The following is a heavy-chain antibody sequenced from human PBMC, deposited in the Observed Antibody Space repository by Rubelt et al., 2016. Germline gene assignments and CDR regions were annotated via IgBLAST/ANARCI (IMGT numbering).Heavy chain of an antibody. CDR1: GGPINSSNHY. Sequence: LQLQESGPGLVKPSETLSLVCSVLGGPINSSNHYWGWIRQRPGAGLEWIGSTNPRGNTYYNPSLESRVTMSADASRNQFSVKRSAVTAADTALYFCARHIWSGYNGPALDYWGLGSLVTVSP. V-gene: IGHV4-39*01. J-gene: IGHJ4*02. CDR3: ARHIWSGYNGPALDY. D-gene: IGHD3-3*01. CDR2: TNPRGNT.